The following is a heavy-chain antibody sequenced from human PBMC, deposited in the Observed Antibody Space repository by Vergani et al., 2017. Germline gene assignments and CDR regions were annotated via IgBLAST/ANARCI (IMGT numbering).Heavy chain of an antibody. D-gene: IGHD2-2*01. V-gene: IGHV3-33*06. Sequence: QVQLVESGGGVVQPGRSLRLSCAASGFRFSSYGMNWVRQAPGKGLEWVAVIWYDGSNKYYADSVKGRFTISRDNSQNTVNLQMNSLRVDDTAVYYCAKDGCSSTSCPDYYYYGMDVWGQGTTVTVSS. CDR3: AKDGCSSTSCPDYYYYGMDV. CDR2: IWYDGSNK. J-gene: IGHJ6*02. CDR1: GFRFSSYG.